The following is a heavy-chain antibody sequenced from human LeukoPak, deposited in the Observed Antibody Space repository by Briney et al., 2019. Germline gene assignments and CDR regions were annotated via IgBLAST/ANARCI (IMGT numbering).Heavy chain of an antibody. CDR3: ARVSSSSWIFDS. CDR1: GGSISSYY. CDR2: IYYSGST. D-gene: IGHD6-13*01. J-gene: IGHJ4*02. Sequence: KPSETLSLTCTVSGGSISSYYWSWIRQPPGKGLEWIGYIYYSGSTNYNPSLKSRVTISVDTSKNQRSLKVSSVTAADTAVYYCARVSSSSWIFDSWGQGTLVTVAS. V-gene: IGHV4-59*01.